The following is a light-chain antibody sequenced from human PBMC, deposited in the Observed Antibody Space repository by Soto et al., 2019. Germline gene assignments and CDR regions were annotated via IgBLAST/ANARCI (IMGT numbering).Light chain of an antibody. CDR3: QQRSLWTL. CDR2: GTS. Sequence: ENVLTQSPVTLSLPPGERVTLSCRASQSISNNHLAWYQQKPGQAPRLLIHGTSNRATGIPDRFSGSGSGTDFTLTISSLEPEDFAVYYCQQRSLWTLFAGGSKVDFK. CDR1: QSISNNH. J-gene: IGKJ4*01. V-gene: IGKV3D-20*02.